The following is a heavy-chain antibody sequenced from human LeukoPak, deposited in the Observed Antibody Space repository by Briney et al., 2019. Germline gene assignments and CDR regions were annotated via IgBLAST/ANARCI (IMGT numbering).Heavy chain of an antibody. CDR3: ARAASYDVVVPAANRFQH. CDR1: GYTFTGYY. D-gene: IGHD2-2*01. J-gene: IGHJ1*01. Sequence: ASVKVSCKASGYTFTGYYMHWVPQAPGQGLEWMGWINPNSGGTNYAQKFQGRVTLTRDTSISTAYMELSRLRSDDTAVYYCARAASYDVVVPAANRFQHWGQGTLVTVSS. CDR2: INPNSGGT. V-gene: IGHV1-2*02.